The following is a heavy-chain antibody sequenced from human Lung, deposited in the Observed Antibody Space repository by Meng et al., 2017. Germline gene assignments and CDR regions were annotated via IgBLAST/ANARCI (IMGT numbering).Heavy chain of an antibody. CDR1: GGSISSINW. CDR2: ISHSGST. CDR3: ARRGLWLDPQNFDY. D-gene: IGHD6-19*01. Sequence: QVYFVQRGPAFWNPAGTLSPTCAVSGGSISSINWWSWVRQPPGKGLEWIGEISHSGSTNYNPSLKSRVTISVDKSKNQFSLKLSSVTAADTAVYYCARRGLWLDPQNFDYWGQGTLVTVSS. J-gene: IGHJ4*02. V-gene: IGHV4-4*02.